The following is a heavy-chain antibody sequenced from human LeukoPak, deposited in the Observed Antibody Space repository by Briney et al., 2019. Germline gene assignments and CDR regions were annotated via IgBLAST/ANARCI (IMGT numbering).Heavy chain of an antibody. CDR2: ISSSGSTI. J-gene: IGHJ4*02. CDR3: ARDGRSRRVDY. V-gene: IGHV3-48*03. D-gene: IGHD6-13*01. Sequence: PGGSLRLSCAASGFTFSSYEMNWVRQAPGKGLEWVSYISSSGSTIYYADSVKGRFTISRDNAKNSLYLQMNSLRAEDTAVYYCARDGRSRRVDYWGQGTLVTVSS. CDR1: GFTFSSYE.